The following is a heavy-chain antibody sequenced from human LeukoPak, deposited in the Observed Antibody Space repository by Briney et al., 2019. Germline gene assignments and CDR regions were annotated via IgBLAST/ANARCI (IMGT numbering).Heavy chain of an antibody. CDR1: GFTFDDYA. CDR2: ISWNSGSI. J-gene: IGHJ4*02. CDR3: AKAPVGIAVAGIRTYFDY. Sequence: GGSLRLSCAASGFTFDDYAMPWVRQAPGKGLEWVSGISWNSGSIGYADSVKGRFTISRDNAKNSLYLQMNSLRAEDTALYYCAKAPVGIAVAGIRTYFDYWGQGTLVTVSS. V-gene: IGHV3-9*01. D-gene: IGHD6-19*01.